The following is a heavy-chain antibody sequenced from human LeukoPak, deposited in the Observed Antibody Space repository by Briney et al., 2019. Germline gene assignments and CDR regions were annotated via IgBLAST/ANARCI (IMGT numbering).Heavy chain of an antibody. D-gene: IGHD3-3*01. CDR3: ARGFVLEWLSSEPYYYYYMDV. Sequence: PGGSLRLSCAASGFTFSSYAMHWVRQAPGKGLEWVAVISYDGSNKYYADSVKGRFTISRDNSKNTLYLQMNSLRAEDTAVYYCARGFVLEWLSSEPYYYYYMDVWGKGTTVTVSS. CDR2: ISYDGSNK. J-gene: IGHJ6*03. V-gene: IGHV3-30*04. CDR1: GFTFSSYA.